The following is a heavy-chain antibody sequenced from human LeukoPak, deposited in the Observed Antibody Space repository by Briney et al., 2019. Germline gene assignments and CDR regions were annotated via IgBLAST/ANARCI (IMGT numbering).Heavy chain of an antibody. D-gene: IGHD1-26*01. Sequence: GESLKISCKGSGYSFSNYWIAWVRRMPGKGLEWMGIIFPADSDTRYSPSLQGQVTISVDKSINTAYLQWSSLKASDSAMYYCARPPGVGATSFDYRGQGTLVTVSS. J-gene: IGHJ4*02. CDR2: IFPADSDT. CDR3: ARPPGVGATSFDY. V-gene: IGHV5-51*01. CDR1: GYSFSNYW.